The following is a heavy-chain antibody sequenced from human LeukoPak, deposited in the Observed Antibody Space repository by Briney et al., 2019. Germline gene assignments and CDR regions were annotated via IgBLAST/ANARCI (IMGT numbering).Heavy chain of an antibody. V-gene: IGHV1-2*02. CDR1: GGTFNNYG. D-gene: IGHD3-10*01. CDR3: ARKVARGFGELLLNY. CDR2: INPNSGGT. J-gene: IGHJ4*02. Sequence: ASVKVSCKASGGTFNNYGVFWVRQAPGQGLEWMGWINPNSGGTNYAQKFQGRVTMTRDTSISTAYMELSRLRSDDTAVYYCARKVARGFGELLLNYWGQGTLVTVSS.